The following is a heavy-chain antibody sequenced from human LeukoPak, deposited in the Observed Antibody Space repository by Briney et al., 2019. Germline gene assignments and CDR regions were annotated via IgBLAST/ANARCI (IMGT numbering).Heavy chain of an antibody. D-gene: IGHD3-3*01. CDR2: ISSSSSYI. Sequence: GGSLRLSCTSSGFTFCDYIMNWVRQAPGKGLEWVSSISSSSSYIYYADSVKGRFTISRDNAKNSLYLQMNSLRAEDTAVYYCARPPSGRFLEWLSPYYFDYWGQGTLVTVSS. CDR3: ARPPSGRFLEWLSPYYFDY. CDR1: GFTFCDYI. V-gene: IGHV3-21*01. J-gene: IGHJ4*02.